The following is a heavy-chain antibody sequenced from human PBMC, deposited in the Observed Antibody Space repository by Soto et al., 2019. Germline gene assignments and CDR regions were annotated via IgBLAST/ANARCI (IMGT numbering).Heavy chain of an antibody. Sequence: QVQLVQSGAEVKKPGASAKVSCKASGYTFTSYGISWVRQAPGQGLEWMGWISAYNGNTNYAQKLQGRVTMTTDTSTSTAYMELRSLRSDDTAVYYCAREKNVDTAMVTTFDYWGQGTLVTVSS. CDR3: AREKNVDTAMVTTFDY. CDR1: GYTFTSYG. CDR2: ISAYNGNT. D-gene: IGHD5-18*01. J-gene: IGHJ4*02. V-gene: IGHV1-18*01.